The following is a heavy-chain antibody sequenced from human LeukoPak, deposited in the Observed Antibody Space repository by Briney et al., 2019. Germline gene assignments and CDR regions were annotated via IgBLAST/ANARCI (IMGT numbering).Heavy chain of an antibody. V-gene: IGHV1-46*01. CDR3: ARDSGVRMYYYDSSGYGGLDY. D-gene: IGHD3-22*01. CDR1: GYTFTNYY. Sequence: ASVKVSCKASGYTFTNYYMHWVRQAPGQGLEWMGIINPSGNNTTYAQKFQGRVTMTRDTSTSTVYMELSSLRSEDTAVYYCARDSGVRMYYYDSSGYGGLDYWGQGTLVTVSS. CDR2: INPSGNNT. J-gene: IGHJ4*02.